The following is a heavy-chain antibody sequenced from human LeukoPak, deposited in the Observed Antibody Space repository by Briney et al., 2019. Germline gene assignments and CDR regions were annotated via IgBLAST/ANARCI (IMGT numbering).Heavy chain of an antibody. D-gene: IGHD6-13*01. CDR2: INAGNGNT. CDR1: GYTFTSYA. CDR3: ANTNRYSSSWYEWFDP. V-gene: IGHV1-3*01. J-gene: IGHJ5*02. Sequence: GASVKVSCKASGYTFTSYAMHWVRQAPGQRLEWMGWINAGNGNTKYSQKFQGRVTITRDTSASTAYMELSSLRSEDTAVYYCANTNRYSSSWYEWFDPWGQGTLVTVSS.